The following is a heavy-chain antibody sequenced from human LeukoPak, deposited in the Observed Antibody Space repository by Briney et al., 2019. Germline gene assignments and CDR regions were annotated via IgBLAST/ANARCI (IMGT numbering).Heavy chain of an antibody. D-gene: IGHD3-10*01. CDR2: IRYDGSNK. Sequence: PGGSLRLSCAASGFTFSSYGMHWVRQAPGKGLEWVAFIRYDGSNKYYADSVKGRFTISRDNSKNTLYLQMNSLRAGDTAVYYCAKDRDTMVRGVYTDYWGQGTLVTVSS. CDR1: GFTFSSYG. CDR3: AKDRDTMVRGVYTDY. V-gene: IGHV3-30*02. J-gene: IGHJ4*02.